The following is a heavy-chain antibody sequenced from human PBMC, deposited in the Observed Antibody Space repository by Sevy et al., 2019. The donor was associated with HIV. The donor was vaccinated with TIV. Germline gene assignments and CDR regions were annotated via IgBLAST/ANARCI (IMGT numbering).Heavy chain of an antibody. Sequence: GGSLRLSCTASGFRFGDYAMNWVRQAPGKGLEWVAFLKNKARGGTLDHAASVKGRFTISRDDSKSIVYLQTNELRTEDTCVYYCTRWKGAHSIFDYWGQGALVTVSS. CDR1: GFRFGDYA. CDR2: LKNKARGGTL. D-gene: IGHD1-1*01. V-gene: IGHV3-49*04. CDR3: TRWKGAHSIFDY. J-gene: IGHJ4*02.